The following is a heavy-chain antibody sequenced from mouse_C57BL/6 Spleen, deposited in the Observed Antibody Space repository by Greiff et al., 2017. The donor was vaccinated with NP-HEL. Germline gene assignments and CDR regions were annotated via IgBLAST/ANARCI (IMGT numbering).Heavy chain of an antibody. CDR3: AMDYGFDY. CDR2: INPNNGGT. CDR1: GYTFTDYN. D-gene: IGHD1-1*01. Sequence: DVKLQESGPELVKPGASVKMSCKASGYTFTDYNMHWVKQSHGKSLEWIGYINPNNGGTSYNQKFKGKATLTVNKSSSTAYMELRSLTSEDSAVYYCAMDYGFDYWGKGTTLTVAS. V-gene: IGHV1-22*01. J-gene: IGHJ2*01.